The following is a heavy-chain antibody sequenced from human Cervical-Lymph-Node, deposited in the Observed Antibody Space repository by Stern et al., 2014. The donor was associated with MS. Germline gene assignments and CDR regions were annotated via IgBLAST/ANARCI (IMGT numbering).Heavy chain of an antibody. V-gene: IGHV5-51*01. CDR3: ARYSTSSPCFGY. D-gene: IGHD6-6*01. Sequence: QLVQSGAVVKKPGESLKISCTASGYSFTSHWIGWVRQKPGKGLEWMAVMSPGDSDTRYSPSFQGQVTISADKSISTAYLEWGSLKASDTAMYYCARYSTSSPCFGYWGQGTLVTVSS. CDR1: GYSFTSHW. J-gene: IGHJ4*02. CDR2: MSPGDSDT.